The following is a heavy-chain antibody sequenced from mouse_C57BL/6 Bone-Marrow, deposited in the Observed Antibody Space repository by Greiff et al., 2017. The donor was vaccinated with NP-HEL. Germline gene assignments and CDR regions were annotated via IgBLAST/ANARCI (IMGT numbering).Heavy chain of an antibody. V-gene: IGHV1-63*01. CDR3: ARSHYYGRGIDY. J-gene: IGHJ2*01. CDR2: IYPGGGYT. CDR1: GYTFTNYW. Sequence: VQLQQSGAELVRPGTSVKMSCKASGYTFTNYWIGWAKQRPGHGLEWIGDIYPGGGYTNYNEKFKGKATLTADKSSSTAYMQFSSLTSEDSAIYYCARSHYYGRGIDYWGQGTTLTVSS. D-gene: IGHD1-1*01.